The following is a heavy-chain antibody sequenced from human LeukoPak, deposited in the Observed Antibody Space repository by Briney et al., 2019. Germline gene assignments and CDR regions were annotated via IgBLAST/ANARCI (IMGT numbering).Heavy chain of an antibody. CDR2: IYYSGST. D-gene: IGHD7-27*01. CDR3: ASSLLGYFDY. V-gene: IGHV4-59*01. Sequence: PSETLSLTCTVSGGSISSYYWSWIRQPPGKGLEWIGYIYYSGSTNYNPSLKSRVTISVDTSKNQFSLKLSSATAADTAVYYCASSLLGYFDYWGQGTLVTVSS. J-gene: IGHJ4*02. CDR1: GGSISSYY.